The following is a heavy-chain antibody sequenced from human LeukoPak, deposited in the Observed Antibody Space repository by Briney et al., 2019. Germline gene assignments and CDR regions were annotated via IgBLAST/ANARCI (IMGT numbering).Heavy chain of an antibody. D-gene: IGHD1-26*01. J-gene: IGHJ3*02. CDR2: IYYSGST. CDR1: GGSISSYY. CDR3: ARHNKWELQDDAFDI. V-gene: IGHV4-59*08. Sequence: SETLSLTCTVSGGSISSYYWSWIRQPPGKGLEWIGYIYYSGSTNYNPSLKSRVTISVDTSKNQFSLKLSSVTAADTAVYYCARHNKWELQDDAFDIWGQGTMVTVSS.